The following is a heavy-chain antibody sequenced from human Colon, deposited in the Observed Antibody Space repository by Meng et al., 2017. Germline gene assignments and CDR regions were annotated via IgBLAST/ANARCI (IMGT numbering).Heavy chain of an antibody. D-gene: IGHD1-26*01. CDR2: IWYDGSNK. CDR1: GFTFSNCG. CDR3: ARDMVGAAGAFDM. Sequence: GESLKISCAASGFTFSNCGMHWVRQVPGTGLEWVAIIWYDGSNKYYVDSVKGRFTISRDNSKNTLYLQMDSLRAEDTAVYYCARDMVGAAGAFDMWGQGTRVTGSS. V-gene: IGHV3-33*01. J-gene: IGHJ3*02.